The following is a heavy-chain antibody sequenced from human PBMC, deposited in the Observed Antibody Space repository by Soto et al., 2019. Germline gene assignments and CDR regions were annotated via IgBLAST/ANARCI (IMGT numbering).Heavy chain of an antibody. Sequence: SEPLSLTCTFSGGSIHGDYGPWNRQPQGKGLECIGYIYNSGSTNYNPSRKSRVTISVDTSKNQFYLKLNSVTAADTAVYYCAKEDSRYFDSWGQGTLVTVSS. CDR3: AKEDSRYFDS. J-gene: IGHJ4*02. V-gene: IGHV4-59*01. CDR2: IYNSGST. CDR1: GGSIHGDY.